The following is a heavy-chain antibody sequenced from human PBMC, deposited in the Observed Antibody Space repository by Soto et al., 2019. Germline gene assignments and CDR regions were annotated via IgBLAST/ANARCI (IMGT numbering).Heavy chain of an antibody. V-gene: IGHV1-69*13. CDR3: ARDLIAALNYYYYGMDV. Sequence: SVKVSCKASGGTFSSYAISWVRQAPGQGLEWMGGIIPIFGTANYAQKFQGRVTITADESTSTAYMELSSLRSEDTAVYYCARDLIAALNYYYYGMDVWGQGTTVTVSS. D-gene: IGHD6-6*01. CDR1: GGTFSSYA. J-gene: IGHJ6*02. CDR2: IIPIFGTA.